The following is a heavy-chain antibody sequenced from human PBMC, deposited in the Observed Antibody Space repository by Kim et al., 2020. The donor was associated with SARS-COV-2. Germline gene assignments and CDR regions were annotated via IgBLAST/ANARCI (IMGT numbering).Heavy chain of an antibody. CDR2: ISWNSGSI. CDR1: GFTFDDYA. CDR3: AKDMNPYCTGGVCYRSYGMDV. Sequence: GGSLRLSCAASGFTFDDYAMHWVRQAPGKGLEWVSGISWNSGSIGYADSVKGRFTISRDNAKNSLYLQMNSLRAEDTALYYCAKDMNPYCTGGVCYRSYGMDVWGQGTTVTVSS. V-gene: IGHV3-9*01. D-gene: IGHD2-8*02. J-gene: IGHJ6*02.